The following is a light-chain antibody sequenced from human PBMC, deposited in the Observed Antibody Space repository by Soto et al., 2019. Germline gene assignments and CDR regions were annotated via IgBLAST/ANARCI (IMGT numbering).Light chain of an antibody. CDR3: QQYNNGPPWT. Sequence: EIVMTQSPATLSVTPGERATLSCRASQSVSSNLAWYQQKRGQAPRLLIYGASTRATGIPARFSGSGSGTEFTLTISSLQSEDFAVYYCQQYNNGPPWTFGQGTKVEIK. J-gene: IGKJ1*01. V-gene: IGKV3D-15*01. CDR2: GAS. CDR1: QSVSSN.